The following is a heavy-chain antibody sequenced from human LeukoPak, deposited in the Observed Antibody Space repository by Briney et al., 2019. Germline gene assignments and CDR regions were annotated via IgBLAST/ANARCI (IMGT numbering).Heavy chain of an antibody. CDR2: ISSNGGST. V-gene: IGHV3-64*01. CDR1: GFTVSGNY. Sequence: GGSLRLSCAASGFTVSGNYMTWVRQAPGKGLEYVSAISSNGGSTYYANSVKGRFTISRDNSRNTLYLQMGSLRAEDMAVYYCARDSKVRGYSGYDPKSYYYYYMDVWGKGTTVTVSS. J-gene: IGHJ6*03. CDR3: ARDSKVRGYSGYDPKSYYYYYMDV. D-gene: IGHD5-12*01.